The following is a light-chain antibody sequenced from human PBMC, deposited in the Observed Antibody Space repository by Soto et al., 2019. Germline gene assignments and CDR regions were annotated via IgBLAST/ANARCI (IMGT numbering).Light chain of an antibody. Sequence: DSQMTQSPSSLSASVGDRVTITCRASQSISSYLNWYQQKPGKAPKLLIYAASSLQSGVPSRFSGSGSGTDFTLTISSLQPEECATYYCQQSYSTLYTVGQGTKLEIK. CDR3: QQSYSTLYT. J-gene: IGKJ2*01. V-gene: IGKV1-39*01. CDR1: QSISSY. CDR2: AAS.